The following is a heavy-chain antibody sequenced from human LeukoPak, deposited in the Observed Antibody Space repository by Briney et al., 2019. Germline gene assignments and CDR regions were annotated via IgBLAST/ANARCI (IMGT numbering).Heavy chain of an antibody. CDR1: GYTFTSYA. J-gene: IGHJ3*02. CDR3: ARGWGYCSSTSCYTADFDI. D-gene: IGHD2-2*02. V-gene: IGHV1-3*01. CDR2: INAGNGNT. Sequence: ASVKVSCKASGYTFTSYAMHWVRQAPGQRLEWMGWINAGNGNTKYSLKFQGRVTITRDTSASTAYMELSSLRSEDTAVYYCARGWGYCSSTSCYTADFDIWGQGTMVTVSS.